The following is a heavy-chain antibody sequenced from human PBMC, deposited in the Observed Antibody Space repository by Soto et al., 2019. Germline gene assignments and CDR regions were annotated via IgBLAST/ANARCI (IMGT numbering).Heavy chain of an antibody. D-gene: IGHD4-17*01. CDR1: GDSVSSNSAA. J-gene: IGHJ6*02. Sequence: SQTLSLTCAISGDSVSSNSAAWNWIRQSPSRGLEWLGRTYYRSKWYNDYAVSVKSRITINPDTSKNQFSLQLNSVTPEDTAVYYCARSDYGDYYLVSYYYYDMDVWGHGTTVTVSS. V-gene: IGHV6-1*01. CDR2: TYYRSKWYN. CDR3: ARSDYGDYYLVSYYYYDMDV.